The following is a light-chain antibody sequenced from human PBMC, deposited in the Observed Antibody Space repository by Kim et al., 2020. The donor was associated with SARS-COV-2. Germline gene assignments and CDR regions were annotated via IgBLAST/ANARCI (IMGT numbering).Light chain of an antibody. CDR1: QSISSY. Sequence: DIQTTQYPSSLSASVGDRVTITCRASQSISSYLNWYQQKPGKAPKLLIYAASSLQSGVPSRFSGSGSGTDFTLTISSLQPEDFATYYCQQSYSTPPTWTFGQGTKVDIK. J-gene: IGKJ1*01. V-gene: IGKV1-39*01. CDR2: AAS. CDR3: QQSYSTPPTWT.